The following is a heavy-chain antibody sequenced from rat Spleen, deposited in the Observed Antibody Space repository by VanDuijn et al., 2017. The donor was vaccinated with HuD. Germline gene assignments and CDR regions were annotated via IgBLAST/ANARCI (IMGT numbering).Heavy chain of an antibody. V-gene: IGHV5-31*01. CDR3: TRERNWAFDY. CDR2: ITHTGGNT. Sequence: EVQLVETGGGLVQPGRSLKLSCVASGFTFSSYWMYWIRQAPGKGLEWVASITHTGGNTYYPDSVKGRFTISRDNAKSTLYLQLNSLRSEDTATYYCTRERNWAFDYWGQGVMVTVSS. CDR1: GFTFSSYW. J-gene: IGHJ2*01. D-gene: IGHD5-1*01.